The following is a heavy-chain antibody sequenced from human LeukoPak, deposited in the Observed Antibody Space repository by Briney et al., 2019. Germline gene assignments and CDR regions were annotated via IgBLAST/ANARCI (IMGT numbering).Heavy chain of an antibody. Sequence: ASVKVSCKASGYTFTSYYMHWVRQAPGQGLEWVGIINPSGGSTSYAQKFQGRVTMTRDTSTSTVYMELSSLRSEDTAVYYCASEDPNYGGNSVLPFDYWGQGTLVTVSS. V-gene: IGHV1-46*01. CDR2: INPSGGST. J-gene: IGHJ4*02. D-gene: IGHD4-23*01. CDR3: ASEDPNYGGNSVLPFDY. CDR1: GYTFTSYY.